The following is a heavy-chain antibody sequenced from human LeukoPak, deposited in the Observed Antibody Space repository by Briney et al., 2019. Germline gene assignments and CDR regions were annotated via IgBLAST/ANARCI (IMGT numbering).Heavy chain of an antibody. J-gene: IGHJ5*02. V-gene: IGHV3-53*01. CDR1: GFTVSSNY. CDR2: IYSGGST. Sequence: GGSLRLSCAASGFTVSSNYMSWVRQAPGQGLELVSVIYSGGSTYYADSVKGRFTISRDNSKNTLYLQMNSLRAEDTAVYYCARDRREARGNWFDPWGQGTLVTVSS. CDR3: ARDRREARGNWFDP.